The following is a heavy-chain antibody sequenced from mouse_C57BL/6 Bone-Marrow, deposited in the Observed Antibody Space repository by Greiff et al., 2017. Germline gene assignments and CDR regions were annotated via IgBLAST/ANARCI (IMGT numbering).Heavy chain of an antibody. CDR3: ARTGNDYFFDY. J-gene: IGHJ2*01. CDR1: GYTFTDYY. D-gene: IGHD2-13*01. CDR2: IYPGYGNT. Sequence: VQLQQSGPELVRPGASVKMSCKASGYTFTDYYMNWVKQSPGQGLEWIGIIYPGYGNTYYNQKFKGKATLTADKSSSTAYMQLSSLTSEDSAVYCCARTGNDYFFDYWGQGTTLTVSA. V-gene: IGHV1-76*01.